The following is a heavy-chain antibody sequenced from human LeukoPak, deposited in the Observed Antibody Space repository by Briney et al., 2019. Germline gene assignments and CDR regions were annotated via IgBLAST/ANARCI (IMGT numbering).Heavy chain of an antibody. CDR3: ARDGDGYNFDF. CDR2: ISGSGGST. D-gene: IGHD5-24*01. CDR1: GFTFSSYA. V-gene: IGHV3-23*01. Sequence: GGSLRLSCAASGFTFSSYAMSWVRQAPGKGLEWVSVISGSGGSTYYADSVKGRFTFSRDNARNTLYLQMNSLRAEDTAVYYCARDGDGYNFDFWGQGALVTVSS. J-gene: IGHJ4*02.